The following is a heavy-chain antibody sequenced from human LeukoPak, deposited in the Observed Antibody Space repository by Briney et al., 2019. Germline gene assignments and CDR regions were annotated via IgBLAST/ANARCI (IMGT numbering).Heavy chain of an antibody. CDR2: LYSGGST. Sequence: GGSLRLSCAASGFTVSSNYMSWVRQAPGKGLEWVSVLYSGGSTHYADSVKGRFTISRDNSKNTLYLQMNSLRAEDTAVYYCARARGGSTSCCPFDYGAQGTLATFS. J-gene: IGHJ4*02. V-gene: IGHV3-53*01. CDR3: ARARGGSTSCCPFDY. CDR1: GFTVSSNY. D-gene: IGHD2-2*01.